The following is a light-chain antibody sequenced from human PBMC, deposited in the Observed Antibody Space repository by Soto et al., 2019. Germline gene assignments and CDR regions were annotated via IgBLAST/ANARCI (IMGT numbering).Light chain of an antibody. CDR3: QSYDSSLSGSV. V-gene: IGLV1-40*01. J-gene: IGLJ2*01. CDR2: GNS. Sequence: QSVLTQPPSVYGAPGQRVTISCTGSSSNIGAGYDVHWYQQLPGTAPKLLIYGNSNRPSGVPDRFSGSKSGTSASLAITGFEAEEEADYYCQSYDSSLSGSVFGRGTKGTVL. CDR1: SSNIGAGYD.